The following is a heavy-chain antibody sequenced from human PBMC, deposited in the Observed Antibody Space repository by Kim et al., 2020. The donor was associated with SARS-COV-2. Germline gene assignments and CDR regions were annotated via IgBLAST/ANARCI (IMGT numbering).Heavy chain of an antibody. CDR1: GYTFSSHG. CDR2: IWFDGSKT. V-gene: IGHV3-33*01. CDR3: ARWLGMLNAFDM. J-gene: IGHJ3*02. Sequence: GGSLRLSCAASGYTFSSHGMEWVRQAPGKGLEWVAIIWFDGSKTYYIDSVKGRFTISRDNSKNTLYLQMNSPRAEDTAVYYCARWLGMLNAFDMWGQGTMVTVSS. D-gene: IGHD3-10*01.